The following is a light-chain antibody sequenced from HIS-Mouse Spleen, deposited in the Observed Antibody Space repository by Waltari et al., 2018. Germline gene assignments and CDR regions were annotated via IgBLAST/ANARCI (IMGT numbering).Light chain of an antibody. CDR1: SSDVGGYNY. V-gene: IGLV2-14*03. CDR2: DVS. J-gene: IGLJ2*01. CDR3: SSYTSSSFNVV. Sequence: QSALTQPASVSGSPGQSITISCTGTSSDVGGYNYVSWYQQHPGKAPKLMIYDVSNRPSGVSTLFSGSKSGNTASLTISWLQAEDEADYYCSSYTSSSFNVVFGGGTKLTVL.